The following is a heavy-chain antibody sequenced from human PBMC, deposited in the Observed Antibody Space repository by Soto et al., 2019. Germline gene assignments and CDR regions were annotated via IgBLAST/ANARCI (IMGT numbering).Heavy chain of an antibody. J-gene: IGHJ6*02. CDR1: GFSLSTSGVG. Sequence: QITLKESGPTLVKPTQTLTLTCTFSGFSLSTSGVGVGWIRQPPGKALEWLALIYWDDGKRYIPSLKSRLTITKDTSNNQVVLTMTNMDPVDTATYYCAHARHPYYDYGMDVWGQGTTVTVSS. CDR3: AHARHPYYDYGMDV. CDR2: IYWDDGK. V-gene: IGHV2-5*02.